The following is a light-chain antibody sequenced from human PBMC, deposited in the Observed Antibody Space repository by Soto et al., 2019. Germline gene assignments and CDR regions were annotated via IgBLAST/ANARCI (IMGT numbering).Light chain of an antibody. J-gene: IGLJ3*02. CDR3: GTWDNSLSAGV. V-gene: IGLV1-51*01. CDR2: DND. Sequence: QSVLTQPPSVSAAPGQKVTISCSGSSSNIGSRYVSWYQHLPGTAPKLLIYDNDKRPSGIPDRFSGSKSGTSATLGITGVQTGDEADYYCGTWDNSLSAGVFGGGTKVTVL. CDR1: SSNIGSRY.